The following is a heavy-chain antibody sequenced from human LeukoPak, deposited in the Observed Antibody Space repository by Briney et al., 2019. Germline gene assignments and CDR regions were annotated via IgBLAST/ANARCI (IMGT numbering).Heavy chain of an antibody. CDR1: GGSISSSSYY. CDR2: IYYSGST. J-gene: IGHJ4*02. D-gene: IGHD5-18*01. CDR3: ARMEDTAMAHFDY. V-gene: IGHV4-39*07. Sequence: SETLSLTCTVSGGSISSSSYYWGWIRQPPGKGLEWIGSIYYSGSTYYNPSLKSRVTISVDTSKNQFSLKLSSVTAADTAVYYCARMEDTAMAHFDYWGQGTLVTVSS.